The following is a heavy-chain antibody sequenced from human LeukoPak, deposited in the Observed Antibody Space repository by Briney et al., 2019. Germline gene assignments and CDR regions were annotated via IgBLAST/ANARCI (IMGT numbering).Heavy chain of an antibody. Sequence: PSETLSLTCTVSDGSVSSSSYYWGWIRQPPGKGLEWIGSIYYSGSTYYSPSLKSRVTISLDTSKNQFSLKLSSVTAADTAVYFCARGPLARQLVPLVPRSRYYHHMDVWGKGTAVTVSS. J-gene: IGHJ6*03. V-gene: IGHV4-39*07. D-gene: IGHD6-13*01. CDR1: DGSVSSSSYY. CDR2: IYYSGST. CDR3: ARGPLARQLVPLVPRSRYYHHMDV.